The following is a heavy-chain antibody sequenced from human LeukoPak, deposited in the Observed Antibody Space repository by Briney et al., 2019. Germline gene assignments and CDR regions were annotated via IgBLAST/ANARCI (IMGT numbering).Heavy chain of an antibody. J-gene: IGHJ4*02. CDR2: IKQDGSEK. V-gene: IGHV3-7*01. D-gene: IGHD4-17*01. Sequence: GGSLRLSCAASGFTFSSYWMSWVRQAPGKGLEWVANIKQDGSEKYYVDSVKGRFTISRDNAKNSLYLQMNSLRAEDTAVYYCASLGDYGDYVGPFDYWGQGTLVTVSS. CDR3: ASLGDYGDYVGPFDY. CDR1: GFTFSSYW.